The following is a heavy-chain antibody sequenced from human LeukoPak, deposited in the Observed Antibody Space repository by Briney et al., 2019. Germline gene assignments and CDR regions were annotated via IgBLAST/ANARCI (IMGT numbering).Heavy chain of an antibody. CDR1: GFTFSSYA. D-gene: IGHD4-17*01. J-gene: IGHJ4*02. V-gene: IGHV3-23*01. Sequence: GGSLRLSCAASGFTFSSYAMSWVRQAPGKGLEWVSGISDTGGSTYYADSVKGRFTISRDESKNTLYLQMNSLRAEDTAVYYCATVLQTYGDFDSWGQGTLVTVSS. CDR2: ISDTGGST. CDR3: ATVLQTYGDFDS.